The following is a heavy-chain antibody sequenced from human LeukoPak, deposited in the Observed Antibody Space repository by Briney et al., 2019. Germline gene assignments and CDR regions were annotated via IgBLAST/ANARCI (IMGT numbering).Heavy chain of an antibody. D-gene: IGHD3-10*01. V-gene: IGHV4-59*01. Sequence: SETLSLTCTVSGGSISSYYWSWIRQPPGKGLEWIGYIYYSGSTNYNPSLKSRVTISVDTSKNQFSLKLSSVIAADTAVYYCARTFGDSVYGDWFDPWGQGTLVTVSS. CDR1: GGSISSYY. CDR3: ARTFGDSVYGDWFDP. CDR2: IYYSGST. J-gene: IGHJ5*02.